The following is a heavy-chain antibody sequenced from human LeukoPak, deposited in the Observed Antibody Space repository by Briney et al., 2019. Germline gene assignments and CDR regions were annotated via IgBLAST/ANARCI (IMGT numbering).Heavy chain of an antibody. D-gene: IGHD2-8*01. V-gene: IGHV3-7*01. CDR3: ARKGGTRGPLNY. CDR1: GFTFSNYW. Sequence: GESLRLPCAASGFTFSNYWMSWVRQAPGKGLERVANIKQDGSETYYVDSVKGRFTISRDNAKNSLFLQMNSLTAEDTAVYYCARKGGTRGPLNYWGQGTLVTVSS. J-gene: IGHJ4*02. CDR2: IKQDGSET.